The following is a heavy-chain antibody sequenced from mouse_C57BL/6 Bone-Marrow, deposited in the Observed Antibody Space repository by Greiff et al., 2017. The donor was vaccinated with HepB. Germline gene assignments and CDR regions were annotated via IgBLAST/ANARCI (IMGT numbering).Heavy chain of an antibody. Sequence: QVQLQQPGAELVKPGASVKMSCKASGYTFTSYWITWVKQRPGQGLEWIGDIYPGSGSTNCNEKFKSKATLTVDTSSSTAYMQLSSLTSEDSAVYYCALITTVVPWYFDVWGTGTTVTVSS. D-gene: IGHD1-1*01. V-gene: IGHV1-55*01. CDR3: ALITTVVPWYFDV. CDR2: IYPGSGST. CDR1: GYTFTSYW. J-gene: IGHJ1*03.